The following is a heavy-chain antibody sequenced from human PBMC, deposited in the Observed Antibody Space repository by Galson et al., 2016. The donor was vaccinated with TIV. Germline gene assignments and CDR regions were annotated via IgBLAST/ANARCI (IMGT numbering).Heavy chain of an antibody. CDR2: IRETGDRT. CDR1: GFTFASYA. D-gene: IGHD6-19*01. CDR3: GQEVGYRGWYTVEN. Sequence: SLRLSCAASGFTFASYAITWVRQAPGQGLQWVSTIRETGDRTYYAGSVKGRFTSPRDDSTSTLHLQMNALRADDTALYYCGQEVGYRGWYTVENWGQGTLVTVAS. J-gene: IGHJ4*02. V-gene: IGHV3-23*01.